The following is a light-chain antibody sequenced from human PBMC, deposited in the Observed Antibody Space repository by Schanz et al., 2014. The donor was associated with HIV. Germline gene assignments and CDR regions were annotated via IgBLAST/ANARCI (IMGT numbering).Light chain of an antibody. V-gene: IGLV1-40*01. CDR3: GTWDSSLSAHVV. CDR1: NSNIGATSH. J-gene: IGLJ2*01. Sequence: QSVLTQPPSVSGAPGQGVTISCTGSNSNIGATSHVHWFQQLPGTAPKFLISTDGGRPSGVPDRFSVSKSGTSVTLGITGLQTGDEADYYCGTWDSSLSAHVVFGGGTKLTVL. CDR2: TDG.